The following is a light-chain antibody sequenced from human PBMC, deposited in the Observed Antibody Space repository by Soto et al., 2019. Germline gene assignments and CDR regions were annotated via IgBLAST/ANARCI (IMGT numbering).Light chain of an antibody. CDR1: QSVSSGY. CDR3: QQYDIWPPT. Sequence: EIVLTQSPATLSLSPGERATLSCRASQSVSSGYLAWYQQKPGQAPRLLFNGASTRATGIPARFTGSGSGTEFILTISSLQSEDFAVYYCQQYDIWPPTFGQGTKVDIK. CDR2: GAS. J-gene: IGKJ1*01. V-gene: IGKV3-15*01.